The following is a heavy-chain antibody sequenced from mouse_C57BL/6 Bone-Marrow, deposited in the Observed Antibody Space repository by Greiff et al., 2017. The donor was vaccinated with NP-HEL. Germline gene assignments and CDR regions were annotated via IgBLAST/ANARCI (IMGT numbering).Heavy chain of an antibody. CDR3: AKLRRGYYYAMDY. J-gene: IGHJ4*01. CDR2: IYPGDGDT. CDR1: GYAFSSSW. V-gene: IGHV1-82*01. D-gene: IGHD2-4*01. Sequence: QVQLQQSGPELVKPGASVKISCKASGYAFSSSWMNWVKQRPGTGLEWIGRIYPGDGDTNYNGKFKGKATLTAEKSSSTAYMQLSSLTSEDSAVYFCAKLRRGYYYAMDYWGQGTSVTVSS.